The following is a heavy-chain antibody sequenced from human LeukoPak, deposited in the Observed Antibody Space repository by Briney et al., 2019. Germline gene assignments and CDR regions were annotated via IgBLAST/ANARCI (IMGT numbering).Heavy chain of an antibody. CDR2: ISAYNGNT. V-gene: IGHV1-18*01. CDR3: ASSRSGWYWDFDY. CDR1: GGTFSSYA. J-gene: IGHJ4*02. D-gene: IGHD6-19*01. Sequence: GASVKVSCKASGGTFSSYAISWVRQAPGQGLEWMGWISAYNGNTNYAQKLQGRATMTTDTSASTAYMELRSLRSDDTAVYYCASSRSGWYWDFDYWGQGTLVTVSS.